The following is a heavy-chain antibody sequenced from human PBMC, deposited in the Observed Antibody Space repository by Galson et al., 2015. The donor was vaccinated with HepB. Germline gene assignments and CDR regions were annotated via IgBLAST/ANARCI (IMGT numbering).Heavy chain of an antibody. V-gene: IGHV3-30*09. CDR1: GFTFSSYA. Sequence: SLRLSCAASGFTFSSYAMHWVRQAPGKGLEWVAVISYDGSNKYYADSVKGRFAISRDNSKNTLYLQMNSLRAEDTAVYYCARNLRTGPKAPQQLVPYYWGQGTLVTVSS. J-gene: IGHJ4*02. D-gene: IGHD6-13*01. CDR2: ISYDGSNK. CDR3: ARNLRTGPKAPQQLVPYY.